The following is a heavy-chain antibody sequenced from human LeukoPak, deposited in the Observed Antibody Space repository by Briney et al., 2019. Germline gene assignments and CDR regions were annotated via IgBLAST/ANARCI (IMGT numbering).Heavy chain of an antibody. CDR2: ISYDGSNK. Sequence: GGSLRLSCVASGFTFSSYGMHWVRQAPGKGLEWVVVISYDGSNKYYADSVKGRFTISRDNSKNTLYLQINSLRAEDTAVYYCAKDYSGYYSYFDYWGQGTLVTVSS. V-gene: IGHV3-30*18. CDR3: AKDYSGYYSYFDY. D-gene: IGHD3-22*01. J-gene: IGHJ4*02. CDR1: GFTFSSYG.